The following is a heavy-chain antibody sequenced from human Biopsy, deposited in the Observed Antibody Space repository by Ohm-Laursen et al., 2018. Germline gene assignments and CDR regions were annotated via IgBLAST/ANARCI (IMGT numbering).Heavy chain of an antibody. J-gene: IGHJ4*02. CDR1: GDRFTEFS. CDR3: AADSENCGGDCYIY. D-gene: IGHD2-21*02. CDR2: FDPEEGQR. Sequence: ASVKVSCKVSGDRFTEFSIHWVRQAPGKGLEWMGGFDPEEGQRTYAQKFQGRLTMTEDTSADTAYMVLRGLRSEDAAVYYCAADSENCGGDCYIYWGQGTQVTVSS. V-gene: IGHV1-24*01.